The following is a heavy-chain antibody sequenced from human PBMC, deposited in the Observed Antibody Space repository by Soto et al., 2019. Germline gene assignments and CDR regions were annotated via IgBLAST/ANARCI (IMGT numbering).Heavy chain of an antibody. Sequence: SGPTLVNPTQTLTLSCTFSGFSLTTGGMCVSWIRQPPGQALEWLARIDWDGEKYYSTSLRTRLSISKDTSKNEVVLTLTNMDPVDTATYYCARTPSYCVGPDCFLTGFDFWGQGARVTVSS. V-gene: IGHV2-70*11. D-gene: IGHD2-21*01. CDR2: IDWDGEK. J-gene: IGHJ4*02. CDR1: GFSLTTGGMC. CDR3: ARTPSYCVGPDCFLTGFDF.